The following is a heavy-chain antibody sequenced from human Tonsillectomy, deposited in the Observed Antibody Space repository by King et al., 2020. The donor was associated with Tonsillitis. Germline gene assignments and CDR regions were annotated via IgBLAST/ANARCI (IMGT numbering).Heavy chain of an antibody. V-gene: IGHV3-30*18. CDR3: AKWPGTTVTTDDY. CDR2: ISYDGSNK. J-gene: IGHJ4*02. D-gene: IGHD4-11*01. Sequence: VQLVESGGGVVQPGRSLRLSCAASGFTFSSYGMHWVRQAPGKGLEWVAVISYDGSNKYYADSVKGRFTISRDNSKNTLYLQMNSLRAEDTAVYYCAKWPGTTVTTDDYWGQGTLVTVSS. CDR1: GFTFSSYG.